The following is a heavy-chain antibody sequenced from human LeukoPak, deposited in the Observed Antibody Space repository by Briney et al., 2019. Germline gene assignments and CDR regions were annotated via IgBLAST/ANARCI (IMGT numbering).Heavy chain of an antibody. D-gene: IGHD6-13*01. Sequence: SETLSLTCTVSGGPISSYYWSWIRQPPGKGLEGIGYIYYSGSTNYNPSLKSRVTISLDTSKNQFSLKLSSVTATDTAVYSVGRDVYSSSWQAFEYWGQGTLVTVSS. CDR3: GRDVYSSSWQAFEY. V-gene: IGHV4-59*01. CDR1: GGPISSYY. J-gene: IGHJ4*02. CDR2: IYYSGST.